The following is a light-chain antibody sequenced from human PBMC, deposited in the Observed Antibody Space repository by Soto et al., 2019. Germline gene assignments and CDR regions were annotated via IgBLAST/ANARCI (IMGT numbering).Light chain of an antibody. V-gene: IGLV2-14*01. J-gene: IGLJ1*01. CDR2: EVS. Sequence: GRRITITCTGTSSDVGGYNYVSWYQQHPGKAPKLMIYEVSSRPSGVSNRFSGSKSGNTASLTISGLQAEDEADYYCSSYTRTSTHYVFGRGTKVTVL. CDR3: SSYTRTSTHYV. CDR1: SSDVGGYNY.